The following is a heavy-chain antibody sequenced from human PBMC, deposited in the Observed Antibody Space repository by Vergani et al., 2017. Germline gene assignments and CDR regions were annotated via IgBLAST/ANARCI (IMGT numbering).Heavy chain of an antibody. D-gene: IGHD3-22*01. CDR3: AXETRVDITMRHFDY. CDR2: IHYSENT. Sequence: QVQLQESGPGLVKPSQTLTLTCTVSGGSFSTGGQSWTWLRQSAGKVLEWIGSIHYSENTNYNPSLKTRVTISVDTSKNQFSLKLSSVTAADTAVYYCAXETRVDITMRHFDYWGQGTLVTVSS. CDR1: GGSFSTGGQS. V-gene: IGHV4-61*02. J-gene: IGHJ4*02.